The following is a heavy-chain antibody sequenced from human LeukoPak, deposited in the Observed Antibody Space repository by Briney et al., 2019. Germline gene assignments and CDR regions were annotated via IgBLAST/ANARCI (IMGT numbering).Heavy chain of an antibody. Sequence: GGSLRLSCAASGFTFSTLTMNWVRQAPGKGLEWVSSIISTGTTIYYADSVKGRFTISRDNAKNSLFLQMNSLRDEDTAVYYCARSASSDYWGQGTLVTVSS. CDR2: IISTGTTI. V-gene: IGHV3-48*02. J-gene: IGHJ4*02. CDR1: GFTFSTLT. CDR3: ARSASSDY. D-gene: IGHD1-26*01.